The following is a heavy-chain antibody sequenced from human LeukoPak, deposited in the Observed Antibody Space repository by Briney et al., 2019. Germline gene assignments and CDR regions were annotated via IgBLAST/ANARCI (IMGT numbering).Heavy chain of an antibody. CDR1: GYTFSSYA. J-gene: IGHJ5*02. CDR2: IIPIFGTA. Sequence: GSSVKVSCKASGYTFSSYAISWVRQAPGQGLEWMGGIIPIFGTANYAQKFQGRVTITADESTSTAYMELSSLRSEDTAVYYCASAMYSGSYWFDPWGQGTLVTVSS. D-gene: IGHD1-26*01. CDR3: ASAMYSGSYWFDP. V-gene: IGHV1-69*01.